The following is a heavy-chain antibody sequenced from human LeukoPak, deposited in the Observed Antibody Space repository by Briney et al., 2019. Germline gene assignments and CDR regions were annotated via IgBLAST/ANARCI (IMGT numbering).Heavy chain of an antibody. V-gene: IGHV3-30*03. J-gene: IGHJ1*01. CDR1: GFTFSSYG. D-gene: IGHD1-26*01. CDR3: AMGGSPRH. CDR2: ISYDGSNK. Sequence: PRGSPSLSCAASGFTFSSYGMHWVRQAPGKGLEWVAVISYDGSNKYYADSVKGRFTISRDNSKNTLYLQMNSLRAEDTAVYYCAMGGSPRHWGEGTLVSVSS.